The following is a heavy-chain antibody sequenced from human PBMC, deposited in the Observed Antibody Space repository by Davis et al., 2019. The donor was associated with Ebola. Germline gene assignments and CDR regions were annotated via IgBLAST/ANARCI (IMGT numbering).Heavy chain of an antibody. V-gene: IGHV3-21*01. CDR1: GFTFSSYY. Sequence: GESLKISCAASGFTFSSYYMNWVRQAPGKGLEWVSSISSSSSYIYYADSVKGRFTISRDNAKNSLYLQMNSLRAEDTAVYYCARELYYYDSSGYYYVSWFDPWGQGTLVTVSS. J-gene: IGHJ5*02. D-gene: IGHD3-22*01. CDR2: ISSSSSYI. CDR3: ARELYYYDSSGYYYVSWFDP.